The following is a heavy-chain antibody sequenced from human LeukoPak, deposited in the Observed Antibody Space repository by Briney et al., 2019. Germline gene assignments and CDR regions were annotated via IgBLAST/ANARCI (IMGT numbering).Heavy chain of an antibody. CDR2: INGIGDTT. Sequence: GVSLRLSCSASGFTFSIYVIHWVRQAPGKGLEYVSAINGIGDTTYYADSVKGRFTISRDNSKNTVYLQMSSLRVEDTAVYYCVKQQAETWGQGTLVTVSS. CDR1: GFTFSIYV. V-gene: IGHV3-64D*06. CDR3: VKQQAET. J-gene: IGHJ5*02.